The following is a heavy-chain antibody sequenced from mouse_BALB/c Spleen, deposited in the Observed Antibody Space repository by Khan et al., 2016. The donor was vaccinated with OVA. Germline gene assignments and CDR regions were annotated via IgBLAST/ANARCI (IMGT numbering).Heavy chain of an antibody. V-gene: IGHV1-26*01. Sequence: VQLKQSGPDLVKPGASVKISCKASGYSFTLYYMSWVKQSHGKSLEWIGRVNPNTDNINYNQEFKGKAILTVDKSSNTASMELRSLTSEDSAAYFVARGDDCFDSWGQGTLVTVSA. CDR2: VNPNTDNI. CDR1: GYSFTLYY. J-gene: IGHJ3*01. D-gene: IGHD3-3*01. CDR3: ARGDDCFDS.